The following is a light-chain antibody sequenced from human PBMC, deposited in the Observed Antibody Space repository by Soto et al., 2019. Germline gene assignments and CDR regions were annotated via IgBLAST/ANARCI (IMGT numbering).Light chain of an antibody. CDR2: GAS. CDR3: QQYNNWPPT. Sequence: EIVMTQSPAPLYVSPGERATLSCRASQSVSGNLAWYQQKPGQAPRLLIYGASTRATGIPARFNGSGSGTEFTLTISSLQSEDFAVYYCQQYNNWPPTFGQGTRVEIK. V-gene: IGKV3-15*01. CDR1: QSVSGN. J-gene: IGKJ1*01.